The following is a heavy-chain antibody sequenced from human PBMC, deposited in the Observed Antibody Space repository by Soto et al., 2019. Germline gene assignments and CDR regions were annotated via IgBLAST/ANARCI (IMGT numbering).Heavy chain of an antibody. J-gene: IGHJ4*02. CDR3: VRMTSMMYFFDH. CDR1: GFTLSDHS. CDR2: VSFNGNIQ. Sequence: QVHLVESGGGVVQPGRSLTLSCAASGFTLSDHSMHWVRQAPGKGLEWVAHVSFNGNIQQYSDSVKGRFTISRDNSNNTVFLQMTGLTPADTALYDCVRMTSMMYFFDHWGQGAQVTVSS. D-gene: IGHD4-17*01. V-gene: IGHV3-30*04.